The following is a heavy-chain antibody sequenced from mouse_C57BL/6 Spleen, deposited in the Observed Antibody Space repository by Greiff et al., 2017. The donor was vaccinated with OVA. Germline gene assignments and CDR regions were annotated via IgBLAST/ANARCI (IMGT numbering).Heavy chain of an antibody. J-gene: IGHJ1*03. V-gene: IGHV1-50*01. CDR2: IDPSDSYT. Sequence: QVQLQQPGAELVKPGASVKLSCKASGYTFTSYWMQWVKQRPGQGLEWIGEIDPSDSYTNYNQKFKGKATLTVDTSSSTAYMQLSSLTSEDSAVYYCARNGYGSSYRYFDVWGTGTTVTVSS. CDR1: GYTFTSYW. CDR3: ARNGYGSSYRYFDV. D-gene: IGHD1-1*01.